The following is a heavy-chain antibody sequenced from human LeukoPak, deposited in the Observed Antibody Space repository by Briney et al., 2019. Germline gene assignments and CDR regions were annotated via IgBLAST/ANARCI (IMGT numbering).Heavy chain of an antibody. V-gene: IGHV4-34*01. J-gene: IGHJ4*02. CDR1: GGSFSGYY. Sequence: SETLSLTCAVYGGSFSGYYWSWIRQPPGKGLEWIGEINHSGSTNYNPSLKSRVTISVDTSKNQFSLKLSSVTAADTAVYYCARTLYGDYPIDYWGQGTLVTVSS. D-gene: IGHD4-17*01. CDR3: ARTLYGDYPIDY. CDR2: INHSGST.